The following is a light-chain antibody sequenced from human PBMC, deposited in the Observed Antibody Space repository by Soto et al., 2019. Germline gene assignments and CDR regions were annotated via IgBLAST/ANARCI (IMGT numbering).Light chain of an antibody. V-gene: IGLV2-14*03. CDR2: EVN. CDR1: SSDIGRYNY. J-gene: IGLJ1*01. CDR3: QCYDSSLSSSV. Sequence: QSALTQPGSVSGSPGQSITISCTGTSSDIGRYNYVSWFQQHPGKVPKLVIFEVNYRPSGVADRFSGSTSGNTTSLTITWLQAEDEDDYYCQCYDSSLSSSVFGTGTKLTVL.